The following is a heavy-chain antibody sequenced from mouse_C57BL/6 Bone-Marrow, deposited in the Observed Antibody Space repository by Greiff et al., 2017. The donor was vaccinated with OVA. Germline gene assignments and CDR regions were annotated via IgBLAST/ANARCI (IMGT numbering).Heavy chain of an antibody. V-gene: IGHV1-84*01. D-gene: IGHD1-1*02. Sequence: VQLQQSGPELVKPGASVKISCKASGYTFTDYYINWVKQRPGPGLEWIGWIYPGSGNTKYNEKFKGKATLTVDTSSSTAYMQLSSLTSEDSAVYFCARGPCGHLYYFDYWGQGTTLTVSS. CDR1: GYTFTDYY. J-gene: IGHJ2*01. CDR2: IYPGSGNT. CDR3: ARGPCGHLYYFDY.